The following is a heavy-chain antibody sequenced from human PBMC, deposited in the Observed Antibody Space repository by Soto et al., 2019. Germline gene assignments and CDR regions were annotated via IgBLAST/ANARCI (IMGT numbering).Heavy chain of an antibody. CDR3: ARRWGEGRVDC. CDR2: IYHSGNT. V-gene: IGHV4-4*02. CDR1: GGSISSSNW. J-gene: IGHJ4*02. D-gene: IGHD3-10*01. Sequence: QVQLQESGPGLVKPSGTLSLTCAVSGGSISSSNWWSWVRQPPGKGLEWIGEIYHSGNTNYNPSLTRRGTMAVDKARNQFSLKLSSVTAADTAVYYCARRWGEGRVDCWGQGTLVTVSS.